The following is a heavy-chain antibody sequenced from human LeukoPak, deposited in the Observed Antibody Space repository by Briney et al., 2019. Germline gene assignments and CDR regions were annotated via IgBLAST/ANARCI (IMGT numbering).Heavy chain of an antibody. CDR1: GSTFSTCG. CDR2: ISSSSSNI. CDR3: ARVAGITLALDPSSFPDYNCYYMDV. D-gene: IGHD3-10*01. Sequence: GGSRRLSCAAFGSTFSTCGTNWVRQAPGKGLEWVSYISSSSSNIDYADAVKGRFTTSTDNAKQSLYRQMNSLRAEVTAVYCCARVAGITLALDPSSFPDYNCYYMDVWGKETTVTVSS. V-gene: IGHV3-48*04. J-gene: IGHJ6*03.